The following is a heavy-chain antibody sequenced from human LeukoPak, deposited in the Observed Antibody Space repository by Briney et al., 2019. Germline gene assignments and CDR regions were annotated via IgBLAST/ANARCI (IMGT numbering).Heavy chain of an antibody. J-gene: IGHJ4*02. Sequence: SETLSLTCTVSGGSISNYYWSWIRQSAGKGLEWIGRIYAGGTANYNPSLKSRVTISVDTSKNQFSLNLSSVTAADTAVYYCARAPSRGVTTNYWGQGTLVTVSS. CDR1: GGSISNYY. CDR3: ARAPSRGVTTNY. V-gene: IGHV4-4*07. D-gene: IGHD2-21*02. CDR2: IYAGGTA.